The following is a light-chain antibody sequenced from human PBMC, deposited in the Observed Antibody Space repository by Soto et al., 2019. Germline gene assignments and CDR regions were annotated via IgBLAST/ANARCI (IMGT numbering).Light chain of an antibody. CDR2: AAS. Sequence: DIQMTQSPSSLSASVGDRVTITCRASQTISSYLNWYQQKPGKAPKLLIYAASSLQSGVPSRFTGSGSGTDFTVTISMLQPEDFATYYCQQSHSIPYTLGQGTKLEIK. CDR1: QTISSY. V-gene: IGKV1-39*01. J-gene: IGKJ2*01. CDR3: QQSHSIPYT.